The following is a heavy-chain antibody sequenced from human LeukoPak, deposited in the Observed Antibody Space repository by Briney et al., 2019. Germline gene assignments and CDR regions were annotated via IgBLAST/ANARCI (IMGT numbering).Heavy chain of an antibody. Sequence: SETLSLTCTVSGGSISSYYWSWIRQPPGKGLEWVGFIYYSGGTNYNPSLKSRVTISLDTPKNQFSLKLSSVTAADTAVYYCARALIAAAGTGWFDPWGQGTLVTVSS. CDR3: ARALIAAAGTGWFDP. CDR2: IYYSGGT. CDR1: GGSISSYY. D-gene: IGHD6-13*01. V-gene: IGHV4-59*01. J-gene: IGHJ5*02.